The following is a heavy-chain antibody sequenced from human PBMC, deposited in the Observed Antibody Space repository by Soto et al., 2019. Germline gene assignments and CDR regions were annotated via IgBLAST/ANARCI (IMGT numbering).Heavy chain of an antibody. J-gene: IGHJ4*02. CDR1: GFTFSSYS. CDR3: ARDPYCGGDCYPWYFDY. D-gene: IGHD2-21*02. CDR2: ISSSSSTI. Sequence: GGSLRLSCAASGFTFSSYSMNWVRQAPGKGLEWVSYISSSSSTICYADSVKGRFTISRDNAKNSLYLQMNSLRDEDTAVYYCARDPYCGGDCYPWYFDYWGQGTLVTVS. V-gene: IGHV3-48*02.